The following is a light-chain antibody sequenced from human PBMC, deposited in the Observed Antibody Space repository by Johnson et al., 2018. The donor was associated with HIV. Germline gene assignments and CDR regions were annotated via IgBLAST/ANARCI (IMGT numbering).Light chain of an antibody. CDR1: TSNIGNNY. CDR3: GTWDSSLSAGV. CDR2: ENN. Sequence: QSVLTQPPSVSAAPGQKVTISCSGSTSNIGNNYVSWFQQLPGTAPKLLIYENNERPSAIPDRFSGSKSGTSATLGITGLQTGDEADYYCGTWDSSLSAGVFGTGTKVTVL. V-gene: IGLV1-51*02. J-gene: IGLJ1*01.